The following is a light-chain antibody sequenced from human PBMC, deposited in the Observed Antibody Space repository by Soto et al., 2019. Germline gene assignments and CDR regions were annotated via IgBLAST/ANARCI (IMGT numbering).Light chain of an antibody. Sequence: DLQMTQSPSSLSASVGDRVTITCQASQDISNYLNWYQQKPGKAPKLLIYDASNLETGVPSRFSGSGSGTDFTFTISSLQPEDIATYYCQQYDSHFGGGTKVEIK. CDR1: QDISNY. CDR2: DAS. J-gene: IGKJ4*01. CDR3: QQYDSH. V-gene: IGKV1-33*01.